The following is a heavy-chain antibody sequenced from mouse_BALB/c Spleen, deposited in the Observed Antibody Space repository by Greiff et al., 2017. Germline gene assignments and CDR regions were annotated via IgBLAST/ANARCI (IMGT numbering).Heavy chain of an antibody. CDR2: ISSGSSTI. Sequence: EVQVVESGGGLVQPGGSRKLSCAASGFTFSSFGMHWVRQAPEKGLEWVAYISSGSSTIYYADTVKGRFTISRDNPKNTLFLQMTSLRSEDTAMYDCARERQLGRRDYYAMDYWGQGTSVTVSS. V-gene: IGHV5-17*02. CDR1: GFTFSSFG. D-gene: IGHD3-2*01. J-gene: IGHJ4*01. CDR3: ARERQLGRRDYYAMDY.